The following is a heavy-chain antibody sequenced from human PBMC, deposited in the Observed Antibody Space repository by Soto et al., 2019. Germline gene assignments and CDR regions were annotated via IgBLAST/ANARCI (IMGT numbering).Heavy chain of an antibody. V-gene: IGHV4-61*01. Sequence: QVQLQESGPGLVKPSETLSLTCTVSGGSVSSGSYYWSWIRQPPGKGLEWIGYIYYSGNTNYNPSLQSRVTISVDTSKNQFSLKLSPVTAADTAVYYCARDVLAVAGTGLYYYYGMDVWGQGTTVTVSS. D-gene: IGHD6-19*01. J-gene: IGHJ6*02. CDR1: GGSVSSGSYY. CDR3: ARDVLAVAGTGLYYYYGMDV. CDR2: IYYSGNT.